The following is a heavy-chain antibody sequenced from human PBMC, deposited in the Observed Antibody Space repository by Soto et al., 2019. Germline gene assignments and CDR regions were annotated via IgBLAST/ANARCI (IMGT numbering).Heavy chain of an antibody. CDR2: ISGSGGST. CDR1: GFTFSSYA. J-gene: IGHJ4*02. D-gene: IGHD4-17*01. V-gene: IGHV3-23*01. Sequence: GGSLRLSCAASGFTFSSYAMSWVRQAPGKGLEWVSAISGSGGSTYYADSVKGRFTISRDNSKNTLYLQMNSLRAEDTAVYYCAKDPTVTTLMDYFDYWGQGTLVTVSS. CDR3: AKDPTVTTLMDYFDY.